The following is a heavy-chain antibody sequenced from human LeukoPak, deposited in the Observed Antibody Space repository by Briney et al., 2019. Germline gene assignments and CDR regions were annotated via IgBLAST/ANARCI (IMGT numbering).Heavy chain of an antibody. V-gene: IGHV3-30-3*01. J-gene: IGHJ6*02. CDR1: GFTFSSYA. D-gene: IGHD1-14*01. CDR3: ARDGNRGYDMDV. CDR2: ISYDGSNK. Sequence: GGSLRLSCAASGFTFSSYATHWVRQAPGKGLEWVAVISYDGSNKYYADSVKGRFTISRDNAKNSLYLQMNSLRAEDTAVYYCARDGNRGYDMDVWGQGTTVTVSS.